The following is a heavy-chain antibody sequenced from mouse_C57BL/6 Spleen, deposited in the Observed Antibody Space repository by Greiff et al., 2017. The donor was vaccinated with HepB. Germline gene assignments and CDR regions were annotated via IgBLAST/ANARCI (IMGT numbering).Heavy chain of an antibody. V-gene: IGHV1-80*01. CDR1: GYAFSSYW. J-gene: IGHJ1*03. D-gene: IGHD1-1*01. Sequence: VQLQQSGAELVKPGASVKISCKASGYAFSSYWMNWVKQRPGKGLEWIGQIYPGDGDTNYNGKFKGKATLTADKTSRPAYRQLSNLTSEDSAVYFWAKSSYYYGSSYGYFDVWGTGTTVTVSS. CDR2: IYPGDGDT. CDR3: AKSSYYYGSSYGYFDV.